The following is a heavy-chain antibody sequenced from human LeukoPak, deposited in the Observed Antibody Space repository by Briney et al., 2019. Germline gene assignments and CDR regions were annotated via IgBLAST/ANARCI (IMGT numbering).Heavy chain of an antibody. CDR2: INPSGGST. Sequence: ASVKVSSTASGYTFTSYYMHWVRQAPGQGLEWMGIINPSGGSTSYAQKFQGRVTMTRDTSTSTVYMELSSLRSEDTAVYYCARVKPNYYDSSAYGTFDIWGQGTMVTVSS. V-gene: IGHV1-46*01. D-gene: IGHD3-22*01. CDR3: ARVKPNYYDSSAYGTFDI. CDR1: GYTFTSYY. J-gene: IGHJ3*02.